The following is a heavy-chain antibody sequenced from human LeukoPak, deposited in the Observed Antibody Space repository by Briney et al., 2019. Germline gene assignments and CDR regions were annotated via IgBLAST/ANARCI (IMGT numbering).Heavy chain of an antibody. CDR1: GFTFSSYA. Sequence: GGSLRLSCAASGFTFSSYAMSWVRQAPGKGLEGVSVISGSGGSTYYADSVKGRFTISRDNSKNTLYLQMNSLRAEDTAVYYCAKDRYVTVFDYWGQGTLVTVSS. V-gene: IGHV3-23*01. D-gene: IGHD3-16*01. J-gene: IGHJ4*02. CDR2: ISGSGGST. CDR3: AKDRYVTVFDY.